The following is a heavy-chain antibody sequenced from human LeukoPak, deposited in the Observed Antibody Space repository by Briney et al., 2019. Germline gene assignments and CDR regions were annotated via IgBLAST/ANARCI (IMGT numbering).Heavy chain of an antibody. J-gene: IGHJ4*02. CDR2: IKEDGSVK. D-gene: IGHD4-11*01. V-gene: IGHV3-7*03. CDR1: GFTFGEYW. Sequence: GGSLRLSCVASGFTFGEYWMSWVRQAPGKGLEWVANIKEDGSVKNYVDSVKGRFTISRDNAKNSLFLQMNSLRAEDTAVYYCARERYGNYNWGQGTLVTVSS. CDR3: ARERYGNYN.